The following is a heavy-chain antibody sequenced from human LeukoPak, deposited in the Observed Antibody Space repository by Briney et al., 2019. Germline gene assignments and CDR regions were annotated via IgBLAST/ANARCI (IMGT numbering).Heavy chain of an antibody. D-gene: IGHD3-3*01. CDR2: IYHSGST. V-gene: IGHV4-38-2*02. J-gene: IGHJ3*02. CDR1: GYSISSGYY. Sequence: SETLSLTCTVSGYSISSGYYWGWIRQPPGKGLEWIGSIYHSGSTYYNPSLKSRVTISVDTSKNQFSLKLSSVTAADTAVYYCARDVPPYYDFWTERGAFDIWGQGTMVTVSS. CDR3: ARDVPPYYDFWTERGAFDI.